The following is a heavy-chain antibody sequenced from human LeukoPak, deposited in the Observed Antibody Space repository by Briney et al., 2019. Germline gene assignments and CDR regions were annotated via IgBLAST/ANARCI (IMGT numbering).Heavy chain of an antibody. CDR2: IYLSGHT. J-gene: IGHJ5*02. D-gene: IGHD3-22*01. Sequence: SETLSLTCTVSGDSLSSSYWSWIRQSAGKGLEWIGRIYLSGHTNYNPSLKSRVTMSIDPSKNQFSLRLTSVTAADAAVYYCAREVTGRVVVVIGFDPWGQGTLVTVSS. CDR3: AREVTGRVVVVIGFDP. CDR1: GDSLSSSY. V-gene: IGHV4-4*07.